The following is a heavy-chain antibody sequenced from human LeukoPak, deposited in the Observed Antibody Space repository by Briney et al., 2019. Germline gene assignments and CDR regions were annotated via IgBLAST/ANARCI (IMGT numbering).Heavy chain of an antibody. CDR1: GFTFSSYE. D-gene: IGHD6-13*01. J-gene: IGHJ3*02. CDR3: ARGETYSSSWYGISGAFDI. CDR2: ISSSGSTI. Sequence: GGSLRLSCAASGFTFSSYEMNWVRQAPGKGLEWVSYISSSGSTIYYADSVKGRFTISRDNAKNSLYLQMNSLRAEDTAVYYCARGETYSSSWYGISGAFDIWGQGTMVTVPS. V-gene: IGHV3-48*03.